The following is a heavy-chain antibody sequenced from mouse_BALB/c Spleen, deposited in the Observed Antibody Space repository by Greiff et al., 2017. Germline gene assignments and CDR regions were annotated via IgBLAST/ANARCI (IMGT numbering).Heavy chain of an antibody. Sequence: EVKLMESGGDLVKPGGSLKLSCAASGFTFSSYGMPWVRQTPDKRLEWVATISSGGSYTYYPDSVKGRFTISRDNAKNTLYLQMSSLKSEDTAMYYCARRPSTMISIWLAYWGQGTQVTVSA. J-gene: IGHJ3*01. CDR2: ISSGGSYT. CDR1: GFTFSSYG. D-gene: IGHD2-4*01. V-gene: IGHV5-6*02. CDR3: ARRPSTMISIWLAY.